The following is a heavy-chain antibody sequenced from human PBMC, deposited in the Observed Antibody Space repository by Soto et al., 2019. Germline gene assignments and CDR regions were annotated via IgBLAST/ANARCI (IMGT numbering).Heavy chain of an antibody. J-gene: IGHJ4*02. CDR2: IWYDGSNK. V-gene: IGHV3-33*01. CDR3: AREVGWDSSGWLDY. CDR1: GFTFSSYG. Sequence: QVQLVESGGGVVQPGMSLRLSCAASGFTFSSYGMHWVRQAPGKGLEWVAVIWYDGSNKYYADSVKGRFTISRDNSKTTLYLQMNSLRAEDTAVYYCAREVGWDSSGWLDYWGQGTLVTVSS. D-gene: IGHD6-19*01.